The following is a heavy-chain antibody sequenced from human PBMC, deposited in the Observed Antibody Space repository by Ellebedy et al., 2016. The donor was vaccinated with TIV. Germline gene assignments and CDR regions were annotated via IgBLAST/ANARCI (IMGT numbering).Heavy chain of an antibody. CDR1: GGTFSSYA. Sequence: ASVKVSCKASGGTFSSYAISWVRQAPGQGLEWMGGIIPIFGTANYAQKFQGRVTITADKSTSTAYMELSSLRSEDTAVYYCATVRRWLHSRYFDYWGQGTLVTVSS. CDR3: ATVRRWLHSRYFDY. CDR2: IIPIFGTA. D-gene: IGHD5-24*01. J-gene: IGHJ4*02. V-gene: IGHV1-69*06.